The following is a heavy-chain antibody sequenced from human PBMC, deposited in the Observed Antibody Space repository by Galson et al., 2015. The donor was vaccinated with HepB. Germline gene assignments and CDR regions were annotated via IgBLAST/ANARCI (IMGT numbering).Heavy chain of an antibody. D-gene: IGHD6-19*01. CDR2: IAYDVSNK. CDR3: ARGHSSGWYGDF. V-gene: IGHV3-30*03. Sequence: SLRLSCAASGFTFSRYAMNWVRQAPGKGLEWMAVIAYDVSNKYYADSVRVRFTISRDNSKNTLYLQMHGLRPEDTAVYYCARGHSSGWYGDFWGQGALVTVSS. J-gene: IGHJ4*02. CDR1: GFTFSRYA.